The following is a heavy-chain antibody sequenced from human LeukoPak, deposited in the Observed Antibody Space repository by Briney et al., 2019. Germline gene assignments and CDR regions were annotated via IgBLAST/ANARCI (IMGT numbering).Heavy chain of an antibody. CDR3: ARAVGSVWNDPHDAFDI. Sequence: PSETLSLTCTVSGGSISSSSYYWGWLRQPPGKGLEWIGSIYHSGRTFYNPSLKSRVTISVDTSKNQFSLKLSSVTAADTAVYYCARAVGSVWNDPHDAFDIWGQGTMVTVSS. CDR2: IYHSGRT. CDR1: GGSISSSSYY. J-gene: IGHJ3*02. D-gene: IGHD1-1*01. V-gene: IGHV4-39*07.